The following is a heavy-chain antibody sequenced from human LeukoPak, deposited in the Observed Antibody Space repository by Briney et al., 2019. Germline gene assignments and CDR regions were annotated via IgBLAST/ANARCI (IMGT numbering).Heavy chain of an antibody. CDR3: AIMHRYYDGSGYWVQ. CDR2: ISTTGGTT. Sequence: GGALRLSCAASGFTFSSYAMSWVRQAPGKGREWVSGISTTGGTTSYAASVKGRFTISRDNPRNTLYMQMNSLSDEDTAVYYCAIMHRYYDGSGYWVQWGQGTLVTVSS. V-gene: IGHV3-23*01. D-gene: IGHD3-22*01. J-gene: IGHJ4*02. CDR1: GFTFSSYA.